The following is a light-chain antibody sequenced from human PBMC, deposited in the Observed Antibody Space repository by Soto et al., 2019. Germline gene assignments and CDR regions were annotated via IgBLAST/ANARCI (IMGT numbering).Light chain of an antibody. V-gene: IGLV1-44*01. Sequence: QAVVIQPPSASGTPGQRVTISCSGSSSNIGSNTVSWYQQLPGTAPRLLLYSNNQRPSGVPDRFSGSKSGASASLAISGLQSEDEADYYCSSWDDSRNGVVFGGGTKVTVL. J-gene: IGLJ2*01. CDR1: SSNIGSNT. CDR3: SSWDDSRNGVV. CDR2: SNN.